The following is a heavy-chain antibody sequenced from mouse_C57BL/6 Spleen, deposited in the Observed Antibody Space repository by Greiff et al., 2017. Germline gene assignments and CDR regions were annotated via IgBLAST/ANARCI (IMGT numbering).Heavy chain of an antibody. D-gene: IGHD3-3*01. CDR2: IDPETGGT. CDR1: GYTFTDYE. V-gene: IGHV1-15*01. CDR3: TRGGRDYFDY. Sequence: VKLVESGAELVRPGASVTLSCKASGYTFTDYEMHWVKQTPVHGLEWIGAIDPETGGTAYNQKFKGKAILTADKSSSTAYMELRSLTSEDSAVYYCTRGGRDYFDYWGQGTTLTVSS. J-gene: IGHJ2*01.